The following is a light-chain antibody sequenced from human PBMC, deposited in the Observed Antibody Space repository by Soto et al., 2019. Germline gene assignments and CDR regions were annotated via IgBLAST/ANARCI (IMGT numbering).Light chain of an antibody. CDR3: QQRSNWPSLT. J-gene: IGKJ4*01. CDR1: QSVGSY. Sequence: EIVLIQSPATLSLSPVERATLSCRASQSVGSYLAWYQHKPGQAPRLLISDASNRATGIPARFSGSGSETDFTLTISSLGPEDSAVYYCQQRSNWPSLTFGGGTKVDIK. CDR2: DAS. V-gene: IGKV3-11*01.